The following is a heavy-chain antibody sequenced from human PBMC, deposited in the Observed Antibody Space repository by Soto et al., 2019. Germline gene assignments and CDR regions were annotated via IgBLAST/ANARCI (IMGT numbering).Heavy chain of an antibody. D-gene: IGHD3-22*01. CDR2: ISSSSSTI. J-gene: IGHJ4*02. CDR1: GFTFRSYS. Sequence: EVQLVESGGGLVQPGGSLRLSCAASGFTFRSYSMNWVRQAPGKGLEWVSYISSSSSTIYYADSVKGRFTISRDNAKNSLYLQMNSLRDEDTAVYYCARDYYDSSGYFFGAYYFDYWGQETLVTVSS. V-gene: IGHV3-48*02. CDR3: ARDYYDSSGYFFGAYYFDY.